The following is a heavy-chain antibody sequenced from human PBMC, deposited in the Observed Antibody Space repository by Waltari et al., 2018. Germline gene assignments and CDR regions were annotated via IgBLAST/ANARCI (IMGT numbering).Heavy chain of an antibody. V-gene: IGHV1-8*01. CDR3: ANRNHYYGSGGGAFDI. J-gene: IGHJ3*02. CDR2: MNPNSGNT. Sequence: QVQLVQSGAEVKKPGASVKVSCKASGYTFTSYDINWVRQATGQGLEWMGWMNPNSGNTGYEQTFQGRVTMTRNTSISTAYMELSSLRAEDTAVYYCANRNHYYGSGGGAFDIWGQGTMVTVSS. CDR1: GYTFTSYD. D-gene: IGHD3-10*01.